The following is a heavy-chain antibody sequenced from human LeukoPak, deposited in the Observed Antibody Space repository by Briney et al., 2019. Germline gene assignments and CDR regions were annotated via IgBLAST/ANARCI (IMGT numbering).Heavy chain of an antibody. J-gene: IGHJ4*02. CDR1: GYRFTSYS. D-gene: IGHD5-24*01. CDR3: ARQEMATTLFYY. V-gene: IGHV5-51*01. CDR2: IYPGESDT. Sequence: GESLKIPGKGPGYRFTSYSIGWVREMPGKGLERMGIIYPGESDTRYSPSFQGQVTISADKSISTAYLQWSSLKASDTAMYYCARQEMATTLFYYWGQGTLVNVSS.